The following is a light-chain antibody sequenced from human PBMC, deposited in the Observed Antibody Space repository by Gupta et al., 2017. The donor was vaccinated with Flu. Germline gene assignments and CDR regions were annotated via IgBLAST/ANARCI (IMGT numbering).Light chain of an antibody. Sequence: DIQMTQSPSSLSASVGDRVTITCQASKDISNYLNWYQQKPGKAPKLLIYDASNLETGVPSRFSGTGSGTDFTFTISSLQPEDIATYYCQQYYNLSYSFGQGTKLEIK. CDR2: DAS. CDR3: QQYYNLSYS. V-gene: IGKV1-33*01. CDR1: KDISNY. J-gene: IGKJ2*03.